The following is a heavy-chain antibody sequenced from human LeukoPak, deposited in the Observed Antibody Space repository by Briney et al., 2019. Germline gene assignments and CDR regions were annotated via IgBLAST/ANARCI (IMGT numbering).Heavy chain of an antibody. CDR2: VNPSSGVT. J-gene: IGHJ5*02. V-gene: IGHV1-2*02. CDR1: GYTFTTYY. CDR3: TRGVRNWFDP. Sequence: ASVKVSCKASGYTFTTYYIHWVRQAPGRGLEWMGWVNPSSGVTNYAQNFQGRVTMTRDTSITTAYMELSRLRSDDTAVYYCTRGVRNWFDPWGQGTLVTVSS.